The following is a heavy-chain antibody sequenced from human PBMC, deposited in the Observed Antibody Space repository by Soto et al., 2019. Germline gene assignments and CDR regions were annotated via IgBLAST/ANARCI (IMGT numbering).Heavy chain of an antibody. CDR2: ISYDGSNK. CDR3: AKEKKIAAPRYRFDP. Sequence: QVQLVESGGGVVQPGRSLRLSCAASGFTFSSYGMHWVRQAPGKGLEWVAVISYDGSNKYYADSVKGRFTISRDNSKNTLYLQMNSLRAEDTAVYYCAKEKKIAAPRYRFDPWGQGTLVTVSS. V-gene: IGHV3-30*18. CDR1: GFTFSSYG. D-gene: IGHD6-25*01. J-gene: IGHJ5*02.